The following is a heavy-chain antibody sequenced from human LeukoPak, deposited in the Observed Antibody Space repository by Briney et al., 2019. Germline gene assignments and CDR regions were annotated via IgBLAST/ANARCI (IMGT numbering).Heavy chain of an antibody. V-gene: IGHV3-13*01. CDR1: GFTFSSYD. D-gene: IGHD3-22*01. CDR2: IGAAGDT. CDR3: ARGDSSYYHMDV. J-gene: IGHJ6*03. Sequence: PGGSLRLSCAASGFTFSSYDMHWVRQAPGKGLEWVSAIGAAGDTYYPGSVKGRFTISRENAKNSLYLQMNSLRDGDTAAYYCARGDSSYYHMDVWGKGTTVTVSS.